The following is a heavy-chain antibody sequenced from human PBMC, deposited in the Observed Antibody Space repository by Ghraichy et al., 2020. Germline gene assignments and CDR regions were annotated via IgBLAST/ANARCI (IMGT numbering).Heavy chain of an antibody. D-gene: IGHD3-22*01. J-gene: IGHJ4*02. CDR1: GFTFGDYA. CDR2: IRSKAYGGTT. CDR3: TRDGKMFDYYDSSGYYYGGHLEAFDY. V-gene: IGHV3-49*03. Sequence: GGSLRLSCTASGFTFGDYAMSWFRQAPGKGLEWVGFIRSKAYGGTTEYAASVKGRFTISRDDSKSIAYLQMNSLKTEDTAVYYCTRDGKMFDYYDSSGYYYGGHLEAFDYWGQGTLVTVAS.